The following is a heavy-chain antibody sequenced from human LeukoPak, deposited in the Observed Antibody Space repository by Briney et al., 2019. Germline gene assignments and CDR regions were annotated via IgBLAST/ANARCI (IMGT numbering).Heavy chain of an antibody. CDR1: GFTVSSNY. Sequence: AGSLRLSCAASGFTVSSNYMSWVRQAPGKGLEGVSVIYSGGSTYYADSVKGRFTISRDNSKNTLYLQMNSLRAEDTAVYYCARVGLAAAGTRTFDYWGQGTLVTVSS. CDR2: IYSGGST. D-gene: IGHD6-13*01. V-gene: IGHV3-66*01. CDR3: ARVGLAAAGTRTFDY. J-gene: IGHJ4*02.